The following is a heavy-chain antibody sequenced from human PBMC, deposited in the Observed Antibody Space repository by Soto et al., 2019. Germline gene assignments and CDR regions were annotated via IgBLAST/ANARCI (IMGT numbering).Heavy chain of an antibody. CDR2: IWSGGRHE. J-gene: IGHJ5*02. CDR1: GFTFKNYG. Sequence: LRLSCATSGFTFKNYGIHWVRQAPGKGLEWVAVIWSGGRHEYYADSVKGRFTVSRDNSENTVYLQMSSLRAEDTALYYCARDVDTTSHYSRFDPWGQGTLVTVSS. V-gene: IGHV3-33*01. D-gene: IGHD1-26*01. CDR3: ARDVDTTSHYSRFDP.